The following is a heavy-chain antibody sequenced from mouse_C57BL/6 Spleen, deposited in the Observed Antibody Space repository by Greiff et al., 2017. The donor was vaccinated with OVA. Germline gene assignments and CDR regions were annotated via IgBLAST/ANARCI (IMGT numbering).Heavy chain of an antibody. J-gene: IGHJ2*01. Sequence: DVQLQESGPGLVKPSQSLSLTCSVTGYSITSGYYWNWIRQFPGNKLEWMGYISYDGSNNYNPSLKNRISITRDTSKNQFFLKLNSVTTEDTATYYCARDSWAHYFDYWGQGTTLTVSS. V-gene: IGHV3-6*01. CDR3: ARDSWAHYFDY. D-gene: IGHD3-1*01. CDR2: ISYDGSN. CDR1: GYSITSGYY.